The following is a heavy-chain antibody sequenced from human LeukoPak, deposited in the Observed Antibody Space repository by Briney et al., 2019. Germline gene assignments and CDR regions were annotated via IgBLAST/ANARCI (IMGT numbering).Heavy chain of an antibody. J-gene: IGHJ3*02. CDR3: AKDREYSGQDAFDI. CDR1: GFTLSSYS. CDR2: ISGSGGST. V-gene: IGHV3-23*01. Sequence: GGSLRLSCAASGFTLSSYSIGWVRQAPGKGLEWVSAISGSGGSTYYADSVKGRFTISRDNYKNTLYLQMNSLRAEDTAVYYCAKDREYSGQDAFDIWGQGTMVTVSS. D-gene: IGHD5-12*01.